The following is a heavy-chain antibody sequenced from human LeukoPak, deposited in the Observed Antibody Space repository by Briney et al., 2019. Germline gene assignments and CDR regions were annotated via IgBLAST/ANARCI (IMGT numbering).Heavy chain of an antibody. D-gene: IGHD4-17*01. CDR2: INPDSGVT. J-gene: IGHJ4*02. CDR3: ARDPSTVTTRHLDY. V-gene: IGHV1-2*02. CDR1: GYTFTAYY. Sequence: ASVKVSCKASGYTFTAYYLHWVRQAPGQGLEWMGWINPDSGVTNYAQKFQGRVNMTRDTSISTAYMELSRLKSDDTAVYYCARDPSTVTTRHLDYWAQGTLVTVSS.